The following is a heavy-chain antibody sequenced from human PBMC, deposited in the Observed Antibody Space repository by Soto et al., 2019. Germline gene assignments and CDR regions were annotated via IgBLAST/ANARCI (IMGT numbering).Heavy chain of an antibody. CDR1: AGAISSYY. D-gene: IGHD6-19*01. V-gene: IGHV4-59*01. CDR2: IHYSGST. CDR3: ARSVQSSGWDSWYFDL. Sequence: QLQESGPGLVKPSETLSLTCTVSAGAISSYYWSWLRQPPGKELEWVGYIHYSGSTNYNPSFKSRVTMSGDTARSQFCVKLKSVTTADTAVYHCARSVQSSGWDSWYFDLWGRGTLVTVSS. J-gene: IGHJ2*01.